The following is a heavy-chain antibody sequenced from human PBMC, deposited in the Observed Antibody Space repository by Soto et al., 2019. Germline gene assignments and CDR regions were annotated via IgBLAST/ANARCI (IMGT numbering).Heavy chain of an antibody. CDR1: EFTCSTCG. J-gene: IGHJ4*02. CDR2: IKQDGSEQ. Sequence: ELQLVESGGDLVQPGGSLRLSCAGAEFTCSTCGMGWVRQSPGKGPEWVANIKQDGSEQVSLDSVKGRFTISREKAKQSLYLQLNSLRDEDKAVYYSTREKNWGQGTLVTVSS. V-gene: IGHV3-7*05. CDR3: TREKN.